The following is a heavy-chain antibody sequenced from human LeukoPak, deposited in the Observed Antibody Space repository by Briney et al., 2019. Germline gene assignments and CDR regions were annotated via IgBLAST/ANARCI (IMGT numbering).Heavy chain of an antibody. CDR3: AISGSYQGDAFDI. J-gene: IGHJ3*02. Sequence: ASVKVSCKASGYTFTSYDINWVRQATGQGLEWMGWMNPNSGNTGYAQKFQGRVTMTRNTSISTAYMELSGLRSEDTAVYYCAISGSYQGDAFDIWGQGTMVTVSS. CDR1: GYTFTSYD. CDR2: MNPNSGNT. D-gene: IGHD1-26*01. V-gene: IGHV1-8*01.